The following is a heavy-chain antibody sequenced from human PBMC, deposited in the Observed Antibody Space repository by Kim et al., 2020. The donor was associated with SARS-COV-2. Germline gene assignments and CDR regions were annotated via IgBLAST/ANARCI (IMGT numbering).Heavy chain of an antibody. CDR1: GGSVSSGSYY. CDR2: IYYSGST. V-gene: IGHV4-61*01. CDR3: AHNQIYDILTGYRHYYYYYGMDV. D-gene: IGHD3-9*01. J-gene: IGHJ6*02. Sequence: SETLSLTCTVSGGSVSSGSYYWSWIRQPPGKGLEWIGYIYYSGSTNYNPSLKSRVTISVDTSKNQFSLKLSSVTAADTAVYYCAHNQIYDILTGYRHYYYYYGMDVWGQGTTVTVSS.